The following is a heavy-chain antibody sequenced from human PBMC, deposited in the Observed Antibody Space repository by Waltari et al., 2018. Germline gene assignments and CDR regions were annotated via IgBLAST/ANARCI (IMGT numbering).Heavy chain of an antibody. J-gene: IGHJ4*02. CDR1: RDAVTAHS. CDR3: AREYCGGDCRLFDY. Sequence: LVQSGAEVLNPGASVRVSCKASRDAVTAHSIHWSRQAPGQGLEWRGWVNPNGRDTNYAQRFAGRITVTWDASITTAYMEFRQLTSGDTAVYFCAREYCGGDCRLFDYWGQGTPVTVSS. V-gene: IGHV1-2*02. CDR2: VNPNGRDT. D-gene: IGHD2-21*02.